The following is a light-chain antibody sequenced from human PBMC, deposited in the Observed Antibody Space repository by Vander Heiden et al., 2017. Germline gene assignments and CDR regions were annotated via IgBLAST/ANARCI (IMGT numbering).Light chain of an antibody. Sequence: DIQMTQSPSSLSASVGDRVTITCRASQGITNHLAWFQQKPGRAPKSLIYAASSLQSGVPPRFSGGGSGTDFTLTINSLQPEDFATYYCQQYYTYPPTFGPRTKVDIK. CDR3: QQYYTYPPT. CDR1: QGITNH. V-gene: IGKV1-16*01. CDR2: AAS. J-gene: IGKJ3*01.